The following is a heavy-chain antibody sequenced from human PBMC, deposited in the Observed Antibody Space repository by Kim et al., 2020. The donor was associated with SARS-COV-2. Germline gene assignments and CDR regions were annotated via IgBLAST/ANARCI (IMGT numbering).Heavy chain of an antibody. J-gene: IGHJ4*02. D-gene: IGHD3-3*01. Sequence: KSRVTISVDTSKNQFSLKLSSVTAADTAVYYCARAYYDFWSGYYRYYFDYWGQGTLVTVSS. V-gene: IGHV4-34*01. CDR3: ARAYYDFWSGYYRYYFDY.